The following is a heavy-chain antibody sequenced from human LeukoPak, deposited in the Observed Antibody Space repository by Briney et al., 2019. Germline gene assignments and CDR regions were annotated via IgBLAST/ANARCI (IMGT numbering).Heavy chain of an antibody. CDR1: GYTFTSYY. CDR2: INPSGGST. Sequence: SVKVSCKASGYTFTSYYMHWLRQAPGQGLEWMGIINPSGGSTTYAQKLQGRVTMTRDTSTSTFYMELSSLRSEDTAVYYCARDLWLKGWFDPRGQGTLVTVSS. CDR3: ARDLWLKGWFDP. V-gene: IGHV1-46*01. D-gene: IGHD5-18*01. J-gene: IGHJ5*02.